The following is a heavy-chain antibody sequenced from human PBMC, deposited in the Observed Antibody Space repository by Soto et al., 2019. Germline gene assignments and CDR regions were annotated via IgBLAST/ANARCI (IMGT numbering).Heavy chain of an antibody. J-gene: IGHJ6*03. D-gene: IGHD6-19*01. Sequence: QVQLVESGGGLAKPGGSLRLSCEASGFTLSDYYMSWIRQAPGKGLEWISYISSSGTIIYYADSVKGRFTISRDNAKKSLYLQMNSLRAEATAVYYCARGVKQWLVGGGYYYYYRDVWGKGTTVTVSS. CDR2: ISSSGTII. CDR3: ARGVKQWLVGGGYYYYYRDV. V-gene: IGHV3-11*01. CDR1: GFTLSDYY.